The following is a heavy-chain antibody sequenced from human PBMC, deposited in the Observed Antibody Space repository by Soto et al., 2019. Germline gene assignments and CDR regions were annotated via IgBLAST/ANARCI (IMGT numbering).Heavy chain of an antibody. V-gene: IGHV4-4*07. CDR1: GGSISSFY. CDR3: ARANRTLRSRNCDY. D-gene: IGHD1-26*01. J-gene: IGHJ4*02. CDR2: IYSSGST. Sequence: WETLSLTCTVSGGSISSFYWTWIRQSAGKGLEWIGRIYSSGSTNYNPSLKSRVTMSVDTSKNQFSLRLSSVTAADTAVYYSARANRTLRSRNCDYCGQGSLVPVYS.